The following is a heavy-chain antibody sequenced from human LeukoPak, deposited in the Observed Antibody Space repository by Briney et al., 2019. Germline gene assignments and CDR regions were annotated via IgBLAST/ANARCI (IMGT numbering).Heavy chain of an antibody. D-gene: IGHD5-24*01. CDR2: ISYDGSNK. CDR1: GFTFSSYA. CDR3: AREHRDGYNPAFDY. V-gene: IGHV3-30-3*01. Sequence: GSLRLSCAASGFTFSSYAMHWVRQAPGKGLEWVAVISYDGSNKYYADSVKGRFTISRDNSKNTLYLQMNSLRAEDTAVYYCAREHRDGYNPAFDYWGQGTLVTVSS. J-gene: IGHJ4*02.